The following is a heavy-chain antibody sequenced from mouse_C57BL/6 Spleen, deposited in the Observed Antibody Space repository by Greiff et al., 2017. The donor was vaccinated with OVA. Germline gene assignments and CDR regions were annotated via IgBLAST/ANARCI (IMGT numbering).Heavy chain of an antibody. CDR3: ARKLRWAMDY. D-gene: IGHD1-1*01. CDR2: IDPSDSYT. CDR1: GYTFTSYW. J-gene: IGHJ4*01. Sequence: QVQLKQPGAELVMPGASVKLSCKASGYTFTSYWMHWVKQRPGQGLEWIGEIDPSDSYTNYNQKFKGKSTLTVDKSSSTAYMQLSSLTSEDSAVYYCARKLRWAMDYWGQGTSVTVSS. V-gene: IGHV1-69*01.